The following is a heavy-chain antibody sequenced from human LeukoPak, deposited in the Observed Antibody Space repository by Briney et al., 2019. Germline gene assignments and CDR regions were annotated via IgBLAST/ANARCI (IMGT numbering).Heavy chain of an antibody. Sequence: GGSLRLSCAASRFTLSTYWMSWVRQAPGKGLEWVAHIKQDGSQEYYVDSVRGRFTISRDSAQNAMYLQMHSLRAEDTAVYYCARRAACDSWSGPHYSDYWGQGTLVTVSS. CDR3: ARRAACDSWSGPHYSDY. D-gene: IGHD3-3*01. CDR1: RFTLSTYW. V-gene: IGHV3-7*01. CDR2: IKQDGSQE. J-gene: IGHJ4*02.